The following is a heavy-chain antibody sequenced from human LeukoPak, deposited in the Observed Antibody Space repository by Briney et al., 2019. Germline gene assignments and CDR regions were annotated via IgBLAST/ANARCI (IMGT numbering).Heavy chain of an antibody. V-gene: IGHV3-30*02. CDR1: GFTFSSYG. J-gene: IGHJ5*02. CDR3: AKDTTPPKAGFDP. CDR2: IRYDGSNK. D-gene: IGHD1-14*01. Sequence: GGSLRLSCAASGFTFSSYGMHWVRQAPGKGLEWVAFIRYDGSNKYCADSVKGRFTISRDNSKYTLYLQMNSLRAEDTSIYFCAKDTTPPKAGFDPWGQGTLVTVSS.